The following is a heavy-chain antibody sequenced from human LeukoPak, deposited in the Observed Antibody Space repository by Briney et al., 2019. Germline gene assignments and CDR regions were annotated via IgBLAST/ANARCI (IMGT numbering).Heavy chain of an antibody. CDR1: GFTFGVYG. CDR2: IRSKAYGGTT. J-gene: IGHJ4*02. Sequence: PGRSLRLSCTASGFTFGVYGMSWVRQAPGKGLEWVGFIRSKAYGGTTEYAASVKGRFTISRDHCKSIAYLQMNSLKTENTAVYYFSSDFWSGYYWSWYWGQGTLVTVSS. D-gene: IGHD3-3*01. CDR3: SSDFWSGYYWSWY. V-gene: IGHV3-49*04.